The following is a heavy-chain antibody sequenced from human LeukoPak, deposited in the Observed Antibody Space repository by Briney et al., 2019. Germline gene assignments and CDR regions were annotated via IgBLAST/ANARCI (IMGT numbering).Heavy chain of an antibody. CDR2: ISYGGSNK. J-gene: IGHJ4*02. CDR3: AKDSGTVAATSSYFDY. V-gene: IGHV3-30*18. Sequence: GGSLRLSCAASGFTFSSYGMHWVRQAPGKGLEWVAVISYGGSNKYYADSVKGRFTISRDNSKNTLYLKMNSLSAEDTAVSYCAKDSGTVAATSSYFDYWGQGTLVTVSS. D-gene: IGHD2-15*01. CDR1: GFTFSSYG.